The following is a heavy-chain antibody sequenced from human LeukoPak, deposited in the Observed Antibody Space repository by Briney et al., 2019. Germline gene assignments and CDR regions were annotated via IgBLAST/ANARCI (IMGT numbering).Heavy chain of an antibody. CDR1: GGSFSGYH. CDR2: INHSGST. J-gene: IGHJ6*03. D-gene: IGHD3-10*01. V-gene: IGHV4-34*01. CDR3: AREGSDYYGSGSYYRSYYYYMDV. Sequence: SETLSLTCAVYGGSFSGYHWSWIRQPPGKGLEWIGEINHSGSTNYNPSLKSRVTISIDTSKNQFSLKLSSVTAADTAVYYCAREGSDYYGSGSYYRSYYYYMDVWGKGTTVTISS.